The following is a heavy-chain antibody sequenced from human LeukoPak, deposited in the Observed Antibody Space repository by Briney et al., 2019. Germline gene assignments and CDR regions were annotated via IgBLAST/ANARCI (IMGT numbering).Heavy chain of an antibody. J-gene: IGHJ5*02. V-gene: IGHV4-39*01. CDR2: IFYNGTT. CDR1: DYSTSSGIYY. Sequence: PSETLSLTCTVYDYSTSSGIYYCDWIRQPPGKGLEWIGTIFYNGTTFYNPSLKSRGTLTVDPSKIQSSLKVNSVTAADTAVYYCARNTWTDPNNWFDPWGQGSLVTVSS. CDR3: ARNTWTDPNNWFDP. D-gene: IGHD1-1*01.